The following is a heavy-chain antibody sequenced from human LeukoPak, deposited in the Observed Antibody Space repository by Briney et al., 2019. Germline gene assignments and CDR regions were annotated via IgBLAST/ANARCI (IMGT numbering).Heavy chain of an antibody. CDR2: ISTSGGST. V-gene: IGHV3-23*01. J-gene: IGHJ4*02. CDR3: AKDGTFRGVLQYWFDY. D-gene: IGHD3-16*01. Sequence: GPSLRLSCATTRFTLSNYARSWVRQAPGKGLEWASTISTSGGSTYYADSMKGRFTVSRVNSKNSLHLLRNRLGAADAAVCYSAKDGTFRGVLQYWFDYWGQGSLVTV. CDR1: RFTLSNYA.